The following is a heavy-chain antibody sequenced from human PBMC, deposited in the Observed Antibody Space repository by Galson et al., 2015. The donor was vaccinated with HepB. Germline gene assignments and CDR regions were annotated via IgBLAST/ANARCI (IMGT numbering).Heavy chain of an antibody. Sequence: SVKVSCKASGYTFTSYGISWVRQAPGQGLEWMGWISAYNGNTNYAQKLQGRVTMTTDTSTSTAYMELRSLRSDDTAVYYCAREKRFGTHPGDFDYWGQGTLVTVSS. V-gene: IGHV1-18*04. J-gene: IGHJ4*02. CDR3: AREKRFGTHPGDFDY. D-gene: IGHD3-10*01. CDR2: ISAYNGNT. CDR1: GYTFTSYG.